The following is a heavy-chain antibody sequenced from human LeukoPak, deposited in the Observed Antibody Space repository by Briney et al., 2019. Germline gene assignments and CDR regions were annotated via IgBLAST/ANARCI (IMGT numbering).Heavy chain of an antibody. J-gene: IGHJ4*02. Sequence: PGGSLRLSCAASGFTFSSYAMHWVRQAPGKGLEWVAVISHDGSNKYYADSVKGRFTISRDNSKNTLYLQMNSLRAEDTAVYYCARDLRGYSPYYFDYWGQGTLVTVSS. D-gene: IGHD3-22*01. CDR2: ISHDGSNK. V-gene: IGHV3-30*04. CDR3: ARDLRGYSPYYFDY. CDR1: GFTFSSYA.